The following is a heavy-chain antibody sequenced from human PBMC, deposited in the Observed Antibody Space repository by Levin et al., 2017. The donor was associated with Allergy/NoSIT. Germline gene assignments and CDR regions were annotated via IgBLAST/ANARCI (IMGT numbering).Heavy chain of an antibody. CDR2: IYSGGST. CDR3: ARFMSSTNTFDY. D-gene: IGHD5/OR15-5a*01. J-gene: IGHJ4*02. Sequence: LPSETLSLTCAASGFTVSSNYMSWVRQAPGKGLEWVSVIYSGGSTYYADSVKGRFTISRDNSKNSLYLQMSSLRAEDTAVYYCARFMSSTNTFDYWGQGTLVTVSS. V-gene: IGHV3-53*01. CDR1: GFTVSSNY.